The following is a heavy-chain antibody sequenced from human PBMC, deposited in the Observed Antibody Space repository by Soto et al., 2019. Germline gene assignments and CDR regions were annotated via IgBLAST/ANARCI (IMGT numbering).Heavy chain of an antibody. Sequence: GGSRRDSCLTSGVKTSTHAILWFRQAPGKGLEYIAGITSNGRTTSYKDSVKVRFIISRDNSESTLYLQMSSLRFDDTAVYFCVKAPIETPETRLYKWFDPLGQR. J-gene: IGHJ5*02. CDR2: ITSNGRTT. D-gene: IGHD2-15*01. V-gene: IGHV3-64D*06. CDR1: GVKTSTHA. CDR3: VKAPIETPETRLYKWFDP.